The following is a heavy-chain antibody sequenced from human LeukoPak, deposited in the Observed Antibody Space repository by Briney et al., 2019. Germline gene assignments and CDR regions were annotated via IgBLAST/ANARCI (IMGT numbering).Heavy chain of an antibody. D-gene: IGHD4-17*01. CDR2: ISAYNGNT. CDR3: AREDYGLFDY. Sequence: ASVKVSCRASGYTFSSYGISWVRQAPGQGLEWMGWISAYNGNTNYAQKLQGRATMTTDTSTSTAYMELRSLRSDDTAVYYCAREDYGLFDYWGQGTLVTVSS. V-gene: IGHV1-18*01. J-gene: IGHJ4*02. CDR1: GYTFSSYG.